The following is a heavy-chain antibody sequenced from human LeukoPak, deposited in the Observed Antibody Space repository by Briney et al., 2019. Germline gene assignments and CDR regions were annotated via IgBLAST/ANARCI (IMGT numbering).Heavy chain of an antibody. J-gene: IGHJ4*02. D-gene: IGHD6-19*01. CDR2: IYYSGST. CDR3: AVSGWSHPLDY. V-gene: IGHV4-59*01. Sequence: SETLSLTCTVSGGSISSYYWSWIRQPPGKGLEWIGYIYYSGSTNYNPSLKSRVTISVDTSKNQFSLKLSSVTAADTAVYYCAVSGWSHPLDYWGQGTLVTVSS. CDR1: GGSISSYY.